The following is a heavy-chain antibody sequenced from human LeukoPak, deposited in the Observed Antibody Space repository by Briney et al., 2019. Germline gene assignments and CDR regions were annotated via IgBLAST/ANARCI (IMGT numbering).Heavy chain of an antibody. CDR1: GFTFSNYA. Sequence: GGSLRLSCAASGFTFSNYAMSWVRQAPGKGLKWVSTINNSGAGTYYADSVKGRFTISRDNSYNTVSLQMNSLRDEDTGVYYCAKGLRTGVGPYMGYHYYMDVWGKGATVTVSS. V-gene: IGHV3-23*01. D-gene: IGHD3-16*01. CDR2: INNSGAGT. CDR3: AKGLRTGVGPYMGYHYYMDV. J-gene: IGHJ6*03.